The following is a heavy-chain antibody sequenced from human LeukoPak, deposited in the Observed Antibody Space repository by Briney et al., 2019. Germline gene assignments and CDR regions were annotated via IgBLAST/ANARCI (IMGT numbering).Heavy chain of an antibody. D-gene: IGHD5-12*01. Sequence: GGSLRLSCAASGFTFSSYWMHWVRQAPGKGLEWVSRINTDGRSTTYADSVKGRFTISRDNSKNTLYLQMNSLRAEDTAVYYCARQGHSGYLYDYWGQGTLVTVSS. CDR2: INTDGRST. V-gene: IGHV3-74*01. CDR1: GFTFSSYW. J-gene: IGHJ4*02. CDR3: ARQGHSGYLYDY.